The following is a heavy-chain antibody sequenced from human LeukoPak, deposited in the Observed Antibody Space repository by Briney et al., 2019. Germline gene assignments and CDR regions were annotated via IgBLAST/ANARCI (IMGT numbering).Heavy chain of an antibody. D-gene: IGHD4-17*01. Sequence: PGGSLRLSCAASGLTGSHNYVSWVRQAPGKGLEWVSAIHTSGDTCYADSVKGRFTISRDNSKNTLYLQMNSLRAEDTAVYYCAKRGGYGDRGRIWYFDLWGRGTPVTVSS. J-gene: IGHJ2*01. CDR2: IHTSGDT. CDR1: GLTGSHNY. CDR3: AKRGGYGDRGRIWYFDL. V-gene: IGHV3-66*03.